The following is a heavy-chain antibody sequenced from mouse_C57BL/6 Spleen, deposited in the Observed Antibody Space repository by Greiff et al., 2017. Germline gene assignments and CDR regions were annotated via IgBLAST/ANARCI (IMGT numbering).Heavy chain of an antibody. CDR2: IRNKANNHAT. V-gene: IGHV6-6*01. Sequence: EVKVVESGGGLVQPGGSMKLSCAASGFTFSDAWMDWVRQSPEKGLEWVAEIRNKANNHATYYAESVKGRFTISRDDTKSSVYLQMNSLRAEDTGIYYCTRWSNWDEAWFAYWGQGTLVTVSA. D-gene: IGHD4-1*01. CDR3: TRWSNWDEAWFAY. J-gene: IGHJ3*01. CDR1: GFTFSDAW.